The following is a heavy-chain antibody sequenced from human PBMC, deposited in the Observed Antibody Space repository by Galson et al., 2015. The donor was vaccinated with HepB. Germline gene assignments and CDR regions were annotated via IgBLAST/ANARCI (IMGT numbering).Heavy chain of an antibody. D-gene: IGHD1-20*01. CDR1: GFTFSSYS. J-gene: IGHJ4*02. CDR3: ARDGITGTTPFDY. CDR2: ISSSSSTI. Sequence: SLRLSCAASGFTFSSYSMNWVRQAPGKGLEWVSYISSSSSTIYYADSVKGRFTISRDNAKNSLYLQMNSLRAEDTAVYYCARDGITGTTPFDYWGQGSLVTVSS. V-gene: IGHV3-48*01.